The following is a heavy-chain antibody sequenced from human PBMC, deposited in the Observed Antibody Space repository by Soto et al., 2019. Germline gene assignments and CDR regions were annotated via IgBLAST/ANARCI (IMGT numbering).Heavy chain of an antibody. Sequence: ESVGGVVQPGRSLRLSCAASGFTFSSYGMHWVRQAPGKGLEWVAVIWYDGSNKYYADSVKGRFTISRDNSKNTLYLQMNSLRAEDTAVYYCAREGDTATRSGIDYWGQGTLVTVSS. CDR2: IWYDGSNK. D-gene: IGHD5-18*01. CDR1: GFTFSSYG. CDR3: AREGDTATRSGIDY. J-gene: IGHJ4*02. V-gene: IGHV3-33*01.